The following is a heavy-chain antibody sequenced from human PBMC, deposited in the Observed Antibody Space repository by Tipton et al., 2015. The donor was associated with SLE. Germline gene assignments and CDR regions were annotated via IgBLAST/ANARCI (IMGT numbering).Heavy chain of an antibody. V-gene: IGHV4-4*07. Sequence: TLSLTCTVSSDSFRTNYWSWIRQPAGEGLEWIGLIYGSGNTNYNPSLKSRVTMSLDTSKNQVSLRLTSVTAAGTAVYYCASPMLSNWYFDLWGRGTLVTVSS. CDR1: SDSFRTNY. J-gene: IGHJ2*01. D-gene: IGHD2-8*01. CDR2: IYGSGNT. CDR3: ASPMLSNWYFDL.